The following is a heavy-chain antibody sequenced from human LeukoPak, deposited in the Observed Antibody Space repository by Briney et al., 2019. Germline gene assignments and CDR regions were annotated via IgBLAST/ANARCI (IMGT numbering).Heavy chain of an antibody. CDR2: IIPIFGTA. D-gene: IGHD3-22*01. CDR1: GGSFIRYA. V-gene: IGHV1-69*13. Sequence: ASVKVSCKASGGSFIRYAISWVRQAPGQGLEWMGGIIPIFGTANYAQKFQGRVTITADESTRTAYMELRTLKSEDTAIYYCARGSGETGGYYYVYWGRGTPVTVSS. J-gene: IGHJ4*02. CDR3: ARGSGETGGYYYVY.